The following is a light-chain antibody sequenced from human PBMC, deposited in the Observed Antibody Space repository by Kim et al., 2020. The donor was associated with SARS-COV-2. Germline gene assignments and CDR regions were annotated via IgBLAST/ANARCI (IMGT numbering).Light chain of an antibody. Sequence: ESIGDRVTITGRASQSSSTYLAWYQQKPGKAPKVLISATSTLESGVPSRFSGSGSGTEFTLTINSLQPDDFATYYCQHYNSPMYTFGQGTKLEI. CDR2: ATS. J-gene: IGKJ2*01. CDR1: QSSSTY. V-gene: IGKV1-5*03. CDR3: QHYNSPMYT.